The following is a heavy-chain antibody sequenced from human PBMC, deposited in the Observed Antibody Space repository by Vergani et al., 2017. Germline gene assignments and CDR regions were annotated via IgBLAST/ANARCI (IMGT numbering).Heavy chain of an antibody. Sequence: EVQLVESGGGLVKPGGSLRLSCAASGFTFSSYSMNWVRQAPGKGLEWVSSISSSSSYIYYADSVKGRFTISRDNAKNSLYLQMNSLRAEDTAVYYCTRGRDGYNYDDYFDYWGQGTLVTVSS. CDR1: GFTFSSYS. CDR2: ISSSSSYI. J-gene: IGHJ4*02. V-gene: IGHV3-21*01. D-gene: IGHD5-24*01. CDR3: TRGRDGYNYDDYFDY.